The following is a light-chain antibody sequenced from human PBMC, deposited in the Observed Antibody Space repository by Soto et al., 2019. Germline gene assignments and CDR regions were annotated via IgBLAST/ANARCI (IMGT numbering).Light chain of an antibody. V-gene: IGLV2-18*02. CDR2: EVF. J-gene: IGLJ1*01. CDR1: SSEVGSYNR. Sequence: QSVLTQPPSVSWSPGQSVTISCTGTSSEVGSYNRVSWYRQPPGTAPKLMIYEVFNRPSGVPDRFSGSKSGNTASLTISGLPAEDEADYYCNSYPSTTTYVFGTGTKVTVL. CDR3: NSYPSTTTYV.